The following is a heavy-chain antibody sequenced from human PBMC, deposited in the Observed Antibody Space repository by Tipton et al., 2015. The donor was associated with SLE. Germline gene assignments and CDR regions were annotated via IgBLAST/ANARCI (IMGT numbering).Heavy chain of an antibody. CDR3: AISFNRGGYDV. CDR2: IYSSGST. J-gene: IGHJ4*02. V-gene: IGHV4-61*08. Sequence: TLSLTCTVSGASVSSGDYYWSWIRQPPGKGLEWIGYIYSSGSTNYNPSLKSRVTISLDTSKNQFSLKLSSVTAADTAVYYCAISFNRGGYDVWGQGTLVTVSS. CDR1: GASVSSGDYY. D-gene: IGHD5-12*01.